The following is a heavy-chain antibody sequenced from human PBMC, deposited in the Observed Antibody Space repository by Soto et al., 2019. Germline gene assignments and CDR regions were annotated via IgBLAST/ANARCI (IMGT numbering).Heavy chain of an antibody. V-gene: IGHV3-9*01. CDR3: XXXXXXSLDF. J-gene: IGHJ4*02. CDR2: INENSGSL. CDR1: GFTFGDYA. Sequence: EVQLVESGGNLVQPGRSLRLSCAASGFTFGDYAMHWVRQAPGKGLEWISSINENSGSLDYADSVKGRFTISRDNAKNSLYLQMNXLRXEDXAXXXXXXXXXXSLDFWGQGTLVTVSS.